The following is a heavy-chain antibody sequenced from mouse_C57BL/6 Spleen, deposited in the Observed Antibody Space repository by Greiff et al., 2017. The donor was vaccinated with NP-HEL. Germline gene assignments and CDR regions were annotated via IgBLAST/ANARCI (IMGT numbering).Heavy chain of an antibody. D-gene: IGHD1-1*01. CDR1: GYSFTDYN. J-gene: IGHJ1*03. Sequence: EVQLQQSGPELVKPGASVKISCKASGYSFTDYNMNWVKQSNGKSLEWIGVINPNYGTTSYNQKFKGKATLTVDQSSSTAYMQLNSLTSEDSAVYDCAMGGYGSSYWDFDVWGTGTTVTVSS. V-gene: IGHV1-39*01. CDR2: INPNYGTT. CDR3: AMGGYGSSYWDFDV.